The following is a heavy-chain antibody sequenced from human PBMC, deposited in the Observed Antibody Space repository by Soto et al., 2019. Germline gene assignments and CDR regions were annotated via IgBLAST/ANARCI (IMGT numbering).Heavy chain of an antibody. J-gene: IGHJ4*02. Sequence: SETLSLTCTVSGGSISSYYWSWIRQPPGKGLEWIGYIYYSGSTNYNPSLKSRVTISVDTSKNQFSLKLSSVTAADTAVYYCARHPRLGYDCWSGSPPHYFDDWGQGTLVTVSS. CDR3: ARHPRLGYDCWSGSPPHYFDD. V-gene: IGHV4-59*08. CDR2: IYYSGST. D-gene: IGHD3-3*01. CDR1: GGSISSYY.